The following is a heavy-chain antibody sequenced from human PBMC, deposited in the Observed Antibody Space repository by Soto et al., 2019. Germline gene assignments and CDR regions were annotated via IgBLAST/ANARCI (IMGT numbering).Heavy chain of an antibody. Sequence: AASVQVSCKASGYTFTSYGISWVRQAPGQGLEWMGWISAYNGNTNYAQKLQGRVTMTTDTSTSTAYMELRSLRSDDTAVYYCARVLDHMKPHGYWGQGTLVTASS. CDR3: ARVLDHMKPHGY. CDR2: ISAYNGNT. CDR1: GYTFTSYG. V-gene: IGHV1-18*04. J-gene: IGHJ4*02. D-gene: IGHD2-21*01.